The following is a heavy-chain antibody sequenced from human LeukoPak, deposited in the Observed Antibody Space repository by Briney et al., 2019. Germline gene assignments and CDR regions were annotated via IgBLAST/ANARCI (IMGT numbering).Heavy chain of an antibody. CDR1: GYSFTNYW. D-gene: IGHD3-3*01. Sequence: GESLKISCKGSGYSFTNYWIGWVRQMPGKGLEWMGIIYPGDPNTRYSPSFQVQVTISADKSISTAYLQWSSLRASDTAMYYCARLRGFDYDFWSTYYTGYPPYFDYWGQGTLVTVSS. CDR3: ARLRGFDYDFWSTYYTGYPPYFDY. V-gene: IGHV5-51*01. CDR2: IYPGDPNT. J-gene: IGHJ4*02.